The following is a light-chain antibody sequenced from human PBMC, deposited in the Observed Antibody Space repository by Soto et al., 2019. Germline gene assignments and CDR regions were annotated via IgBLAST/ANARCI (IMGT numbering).Light chain of an antibody. CDR1: RSVXSN. CDR2: GAS. J-gene: IGKJ1*01. CDR3: QQYGRSPTT. Sequence: IVLTQYPATLSVSPGERATLSCRASRSVXSNFAWYQQKPGQAPRLLXYGASTRATGIPDRLSGSGSGTDFTLTISRMEPEDFAVYYCQQYGRSPTTFGQGTKVDIK. V-gene: IGKV3-20*01.